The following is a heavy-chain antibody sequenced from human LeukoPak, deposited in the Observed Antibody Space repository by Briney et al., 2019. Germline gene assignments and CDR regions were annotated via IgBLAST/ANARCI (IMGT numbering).Heavy chain of an antibody. V-gene: IGHV4-59*08. CDR1: GGSISNYY. D-gene: IGHD2-15*01. J-gene: IGHJ4*02. CDR2: IYYSGAT. Sequence: PSETLSLTCTVSGGSISNYYWSWIRQPPGKGLEWIGHIYYSGATKYNPSLKSRITISVDTSKSQFSLMLSSVTAADTAVFHCARLVVGAAHFDYWGQGTLVTVSS. CDR3: ARLVVGAAHFDY.